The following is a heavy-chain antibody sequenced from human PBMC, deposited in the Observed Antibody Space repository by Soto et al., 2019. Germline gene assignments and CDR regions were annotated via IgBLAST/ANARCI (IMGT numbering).Heavy chain of an antibody. J-gene: IGHJ3*02. CDR1: GGSISSYY. CDR3: ARHAAPSFDWLFPYSNDAFDI. Sequence: QVQLQESGPGLVKPSETLSLTCTVSGGSISSYYWSWIRQPPGKGLEWIGYIYYSGSTNYNPSLKKXVTISVDTSKXXFXRKXSAVTAADTAVYYCARHAAPSFDWLFPYSNDAFDIWGQGTMVTVSS. CDR2: IYYSGST. D-gene: IGHD3-9*01. V-gene: IGHV4-59*01.